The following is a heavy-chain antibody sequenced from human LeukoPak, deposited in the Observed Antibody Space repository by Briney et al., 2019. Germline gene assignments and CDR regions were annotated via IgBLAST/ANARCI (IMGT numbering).Heavy chain of an antibody. Sequence: TGGSLRLSCAASGFPFSSSAMSWIRQPPGKGLEWIGEINHSGSTNYNPSLKSRVTISVDTSKNQFSLKLSSVTAADTAVYYCARAPGRGNWAFDIWGQGTMVTVSS. CDR2: INHSGST. D-gene: IGHD3-10*01. CDR1: GFPFSSSA. J-gene: IGHJ3*02. CDR3: ARAPGRGNWAFDI. V-gene: IGHV4-34*01.